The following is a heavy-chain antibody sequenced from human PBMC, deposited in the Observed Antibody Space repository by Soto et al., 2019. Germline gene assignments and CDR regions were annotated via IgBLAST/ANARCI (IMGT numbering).Heavy chain of an antibody. V-gene: IGHV3-23*01. J-gene: IGHJ4*02. CDR2: ISGSGGST. Sequence: VQLLESGGGLVQPGGSLRLSCAASGFTFSSYAMSWVRQAPGKGLEWVSAISGSGGSTYYADSVKGRFTISRDNSKNTLYLQMNSLRAEDTAVYYCAKEGLYDSSGYYFSWGYWGQGTLVTVSS. CDR3: AKEGLYDSSGYYFSWGY. D-gene: IGHD3-22*01. CDR1: GFTFSSYA.